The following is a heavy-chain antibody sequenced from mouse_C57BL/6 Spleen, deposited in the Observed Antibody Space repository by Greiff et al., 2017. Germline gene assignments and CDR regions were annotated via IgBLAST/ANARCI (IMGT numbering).Heavy chain of an antibody. CDR3: ARPAY. CDR1: GYTFTSYW. Sequence: QVQLKESGAELVKPGASVKLSCKASGYTFTSYWMQWVKQRPGQGLEWIGEIDPSDSYTNYNQKFKGKATLTVDTSSSTAYMQLNSLTSEDSAVYYCARPAYWGQGTLVTVSA. J-gene: IGHJ3*01. CDR2: IDPSDSYT. V-gene: IGHV1-50*01.